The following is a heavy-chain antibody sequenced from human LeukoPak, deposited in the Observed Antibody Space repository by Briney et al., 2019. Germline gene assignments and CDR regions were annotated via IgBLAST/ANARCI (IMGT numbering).Heavy chain of an antibody. V-gene: IGHV3-21*06. CDR1: GLTFSNYS. CDR2: ISRRSESI. J-gene: IGHJ4*02. D-gene: IGHD1-26*01. CDR3: AVVGALYYFDY. Sequence: GGSLRLSCAASGLTFSNYSMNWVRQVPGKGLEWVSSISRRSESISYADSVKGRFTISRDNAKSSLYLQMNSLRAEDTAVYYCAVVGALYYFDYWGQGTLVTVSS.